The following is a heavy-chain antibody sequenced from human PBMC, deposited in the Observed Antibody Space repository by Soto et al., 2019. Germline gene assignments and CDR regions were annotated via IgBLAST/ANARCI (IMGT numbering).Heavy chain of an antibody. CDR3: TTDSRVLRFLEGAFDP. J-gene: IGHJ5*02. D-gene: IGHD3-3*01. Sequence: EVQLVESGGGLVKPGGSLRLSCAASGFTFSNAWMSWVRQAPGKGLEWVGRIKSKTDGGTTDYAAPVKGRFTISRDDSKNTLYLQMHSLKTEDTAVYYCTTDSRVLRFLEGAFDPWGQGTLVTVSS. V-gene: IGHV3-15*01. CDR2: IKSKTDGGTT. CDR1: GFTFSNAW.